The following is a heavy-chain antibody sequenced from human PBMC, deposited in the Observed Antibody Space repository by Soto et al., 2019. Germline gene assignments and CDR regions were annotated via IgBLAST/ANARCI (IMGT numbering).Heavy chain of an antibody. D-gene: IGHD6-6*01. V-gene: IGHV3-21*01. CDR2: ISSSSSYI. CDR3: ASGGSSSSFPHY. J-gene: IGHJ4*02. CDR1: GFTFSSYS. Sequence: SGGSLRLSCAASGFTFSSYSMNWVRQAPGKGLEWVSSISSSSSYIYYADSVKGRFTISRDNAKNSLYLQMNSLRAEDTAVYYCASGGSSSSFPHYWGQGTLVTVSS.